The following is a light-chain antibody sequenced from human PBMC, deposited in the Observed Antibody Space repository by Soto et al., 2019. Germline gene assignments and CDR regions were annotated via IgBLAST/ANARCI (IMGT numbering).Light chain of an antibody. CDR2: KAS. Sequence: DIQMTQSPSTLSASVGDRVTITCRASQGISSWLAWYQQKPGKAPNLLIYKASILQSGVPLRFRGSGSGTEFTLTISSLQPDDFASYYCQQYHTFSRTFGQGTKVEIK. CDR3: QQYHTFSRT. CDR1: QGISSW. J-gene: IGKJ1*01. V-gene: IGKV1-5*03.